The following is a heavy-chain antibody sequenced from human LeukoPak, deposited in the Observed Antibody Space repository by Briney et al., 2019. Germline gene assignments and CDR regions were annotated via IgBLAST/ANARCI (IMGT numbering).Heavy chain of an antibody. V-gene: IGHV1-46*01. CDR2: INPSGGST. D-gene: IGHD1-1*01. CDR3: ARDLVQTTLSYYYYYGMDV. Sequence: ASVKVSCKASGYTFTSYYMHWVRQAPGQGLEWMGTINPSGGSTSYAQKFQGRVTMTRDTSTSTVYMELSSLRSEDTAVYYCARDLVQTTLSYYYYYGMDVWGQGTTVTVSS. CDR1: GYTFTSYY. J-gene: IGHJ6*02.